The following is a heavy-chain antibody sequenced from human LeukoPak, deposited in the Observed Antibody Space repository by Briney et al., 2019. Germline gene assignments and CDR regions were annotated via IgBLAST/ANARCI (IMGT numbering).Heavy chain of an antibody. D-gene: IGHD6-13*01. V-gene: IGHV3-30*03. CDR2: ISSDGSNE. CDR3: ATGRLYSSSWYWFDY. Sequence: GGSLRLSCAASGFTFSSYGMHWVRLAPGKGLQWVAVISSDGSNEYYADSVKGRFTISRDNSKNTLYLQMNSLRAEDTAVYYCATGRLYSSSWYWFDYWGQGTLVTVSS. CDR1: GFTFSSYG. J-gene: IGHJ4*02.